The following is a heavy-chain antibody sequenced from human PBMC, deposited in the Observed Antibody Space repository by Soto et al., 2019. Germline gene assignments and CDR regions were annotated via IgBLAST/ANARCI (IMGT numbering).Heavy chain of an antibody. V-gene: IGHV3-48*02. CDR1: GFTFSNYA. CDR2: ISHKSSAI. CDR3: ARHPHSSTTVTIMDY. Sequence: PGGSLRLSCAASGFTFSNYAMNWVRQAPGKGLEWVSYISHKSSAIYHADSVKGRFTISRDNAKNSLYLQMNSLRDEDTAVYYCARHPHSSTTVTIMDYWGQGTLVTGSS. J-gene: IGHJ4*02. D-gene: IGHD4-17*01.